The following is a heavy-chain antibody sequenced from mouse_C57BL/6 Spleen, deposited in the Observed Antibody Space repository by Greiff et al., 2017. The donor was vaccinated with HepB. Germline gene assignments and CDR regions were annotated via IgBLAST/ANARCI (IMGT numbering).Heavy chain of an antibody. V-gene: IGHV1-50*01. CDR1: GYTFTSYW. Sequence: QVQLQQPGAELVKPGASVKLSCKASGYTFTSYWMQWVKQRPGQGLEWIGEIDPSDSYTNYNQKFKGKATLTVDTSSSTAYMQLSSLTSEDSAVYYCARGCLDYWGQGTTLTVSS. CDR2: IDPSDSYT. CDR3: ARGCLDY. J-gene: IGHJ2*01.